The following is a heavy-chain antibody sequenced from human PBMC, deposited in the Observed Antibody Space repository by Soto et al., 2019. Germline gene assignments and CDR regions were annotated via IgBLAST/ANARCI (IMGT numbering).Heavy chain of an antibody. Sequence: QVQLVESGGGVVQPGRSLRLSCAASGFTFSSYGMHWVRQAPGKGLEWVAVISYDGSNKYYADSVKGRFTISRDNSKNTLYLQMNSLRAEDTAVYYCAKGDYSNYVFHYYYGMDVW. V-gene: IGHV3-30*18. CDR3: AKGDYSNYVFHYYYGMDV. CDR2: ISYDGSNK. D-gene: IGHD4-4*01. CDR1: GFTFSSYG. J-gene: IGHJ6*01.